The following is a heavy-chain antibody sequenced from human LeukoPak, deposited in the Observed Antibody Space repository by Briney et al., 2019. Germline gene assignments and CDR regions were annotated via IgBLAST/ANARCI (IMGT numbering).Heavy chain of an antibody. J-gene: IGHJ6*03. V-gene: IGHV1-69*13. D-gene: IGHD3-10*01. Sequence: SVKVSCKVSGGTFTSYVISWVRQAPGQGLEWMGGLIPIFGRTNYAQKFQDRVTITADESTSTAYMELSSLRSEDTAVYYCARGAMARGVFKASSGNHYHYMDVWGKGTTVTVSS. CDR1: GGTFTSYV. CDR3: ARGAMARGVFKASSGNHYHYMDV. CDR2: LIPIFGRT.